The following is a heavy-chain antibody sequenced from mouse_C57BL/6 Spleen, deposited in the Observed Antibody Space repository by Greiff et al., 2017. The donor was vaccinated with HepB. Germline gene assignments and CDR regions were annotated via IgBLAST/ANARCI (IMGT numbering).Heavy chain of an antibody. V-gene: IGHV1-5*01. CDR1: GYTFTSYW. Sequence: VQLQQSGTVLARPGASVKMSCKTSGYTFTSYWMHWVKQRPGQGLEWIGAIYPGNSDTSYNQKFKGKAKLTAVTSASTAYMELSSLTNEDSAVYYCTRSEDYYGSSSAYWGQGTLVTVSA. CDR3: TRSEDYYGSSSAY. D-gene: IGHD1-1*01. CDR2: IYPGNSDT. J-gene: IGHJ3*01.